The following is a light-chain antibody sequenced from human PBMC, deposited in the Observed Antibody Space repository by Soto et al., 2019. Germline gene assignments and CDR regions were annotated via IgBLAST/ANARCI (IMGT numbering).Light chain of an antibody. V-gene: IGKV1-27*01. Sequence: DIQMTQSPSSLSASVGDRVTITCRASQGISKYLAWYQQKPGKVPKLLIYAASTLQSGVPSRFSGSGSGTDFTLTISSLQPEDVATYYCQKYNSAPCTFGPGTKVDIK. CDR2: AAS. CDR1: QGISKY. CDR3: QKYNSAPCT. J-gene: IGKJ3*01.